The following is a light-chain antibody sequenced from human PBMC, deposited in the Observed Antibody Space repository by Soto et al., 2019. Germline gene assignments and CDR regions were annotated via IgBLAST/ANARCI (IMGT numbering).Light chain of an antibody. CDR2: EVS. CDR3: SSYTSSSTQV. V-gene: IGLV2-14*01. CDR1: SSDVGGYNY. J-gene: IGLJ2*01. Sequence: QSALTQPASVSGSPGQSITISCTGTSSDVGGYNYVSWYQQHPGKAPKLMIYEVSNRPSGVSNRFSGSKSGNTASLTISGLQAEDEAAYYCSSYTSSSTQVFGGGTKVTVL.